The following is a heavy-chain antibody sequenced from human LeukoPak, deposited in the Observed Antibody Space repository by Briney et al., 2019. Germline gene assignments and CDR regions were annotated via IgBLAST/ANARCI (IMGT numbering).Heavy chain of an antibody. CDR1: GYSFTSYW. J-gene: IGHJ4*02. CDR3: ARRSSGNASSPPGWCYFDY. V-gene: IGHV5-51*01. D-gene: IGHD1-1*01. CDR2: IYPGDSDT. Sequence: GESLKISCKGSGYSFTSYWIGWVRQMPGKGLEWMGIIYPGDSDTRYSPSFQGQVTISADKSISTAYLQWSSLKASDTAMYYCARRSSGNASSPPGWCYFDYWGQGTLVTVSS.